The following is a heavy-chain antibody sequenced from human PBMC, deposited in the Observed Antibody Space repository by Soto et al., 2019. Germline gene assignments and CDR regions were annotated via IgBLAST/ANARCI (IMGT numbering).Heavy chain of an antibody. Sequence: GGSLRLSCAASGFTFSSYAMSWVRQAPGKGLEWVSAISGSGGSTYYADSVKGRFTISRDNSKNTLYLQMNSLRAEDTAVYYCAKDGCTNGVCYTDFDYWGQGTLVTVSS. V-gene: IGHV3-23*01. CDR3: AKDGCTNGVCYTDFDY. CDR2: ISGSGGST. J-gene: IGHJ4*02. CDR1: GFTFSSYA. D-gene: IGHD2-8*01.